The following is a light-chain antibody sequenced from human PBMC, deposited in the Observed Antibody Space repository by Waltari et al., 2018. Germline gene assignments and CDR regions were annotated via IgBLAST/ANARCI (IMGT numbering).Light chain of an antibody. Sequence: EIVMTQSPATLSVSPGERVTLSCRTSQSVSSNLVWYQQKPGQAPRLLIHGTSTRTTGNPARFSGSGSGTEFTLTISSLQSEDFAVYYCQQYNNGPYTFGQGTKLEIK. CDR1: QSVSSN. V-gene: IGKV3-15*01. CDR3: QQYNNGPYT. CDR2: GTS. J-gene: IGKJ2*01.